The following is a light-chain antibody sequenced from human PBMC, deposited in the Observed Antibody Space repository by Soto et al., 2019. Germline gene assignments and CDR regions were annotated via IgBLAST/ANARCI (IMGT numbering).Light chain of an antibody. CDR1: QSVSSSF. CDR2: GAS. Sequence: EIVLTQSPGTLSXSPGERATLSCRASQSVSSSFLAWYQQKPGQAPRLLIYGASSRATGIPDRFSGSGSGTDFTLTISRLEPEDVAVYYCQQYGSSPLTFGGGTKVEIK. CDR3: QQYGSSPLT. V-gene: IGKV3-20*01. J-gene: IGKJ4*01.